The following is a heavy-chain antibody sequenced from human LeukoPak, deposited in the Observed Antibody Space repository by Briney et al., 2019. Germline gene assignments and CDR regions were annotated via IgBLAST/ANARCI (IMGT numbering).Heavy chain of an antibody. D-gene: IGHD3-16*01. CDR3: AKGAEIDL. J-gene: IGHJ5*02. CDR2: VTGPGDTT. CDR1: GFTFTNYA. V-gene: IGHV3-23*01. Sequence: GGSLGLSCATSGFTFTNYAMNWVRLAPGKGLEWVSAVTGPGDTTYYADSVKGRFFMSREDSKTTVYLQMNSLRAEDTAIYYCAKGAEIDLWGQGTLVTVSS.